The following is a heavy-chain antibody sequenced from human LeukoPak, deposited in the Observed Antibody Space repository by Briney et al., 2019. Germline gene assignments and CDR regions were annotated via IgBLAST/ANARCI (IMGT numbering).Heavy chain of an antibody. V-gene: IGHV3-74*01. CDR2: KSSDGSNT. CDR1: GFDLSAYW. D-gene: IGHD3-10*01. Sequence: GGSLRLSCAASGFDLSAYWMHWVRQVPGKGLVWVSRKSSDGSNTNYADSVKGRFTVSRDNAKNTLYLQMNSLRAEDTAIYYRFREGGDWGQGTLVTVSS. CDR3: FREGGD. J-gene: IGHJ4*02.